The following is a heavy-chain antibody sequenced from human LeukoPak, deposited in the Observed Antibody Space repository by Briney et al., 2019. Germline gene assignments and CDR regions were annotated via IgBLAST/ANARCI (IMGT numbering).Heavy chain of an antibody. Sequence: GRSLRLSCAASGFTFTNAWMGWVRQAPGKGLEWVGRIKSKADGGTTDYTAPVKGRFTISRDDSKDTVYLQLNSLKSEDTAEYYCTTDRGIAARPLFDYWGQGILVTVSS. CDR1: GFTFTNAW. D-gene: IGHD6-6*01. CDR3: TTDRGIAARPLFDY. CDR2: IKSKADGGTT. J-gene: IGHJ4*02. V-gene: IGHV3-15*01.